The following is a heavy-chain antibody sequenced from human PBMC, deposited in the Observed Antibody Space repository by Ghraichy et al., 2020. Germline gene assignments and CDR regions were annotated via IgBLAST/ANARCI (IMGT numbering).Heavy chain of an antibody. Sequence: SETLSLTCTVSGGSISSYYWSWIRQPPGKGLEWIGYIYYSGSTNYNPSLKSRVTISVDTSKNQFSLKLSSVTAADTAVYYCARHSHILTGYRNWILLHWGQGTLVTVSS. CDR3: ARHSHILTGYRNWILLH. V-gene: IGHV4-59*08. D-gene: IGHD3-9*01. J-gene: IGHJ4*02. CDR2: IYYSGST. CDR1: GGSISSYY.